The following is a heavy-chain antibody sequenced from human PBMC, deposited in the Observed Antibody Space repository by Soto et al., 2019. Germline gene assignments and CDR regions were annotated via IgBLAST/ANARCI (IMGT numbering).Heavy chain of an antibody. CDR1: GFTFSASV. D-gene: IGHD3-3*01. CDR2: LSYGAKNK. V-gene: IGHV3-30*03. CDR3: VREEFEDGRGHFTN. J-gene: IGHJ4*02. Sequence: QVLLVESGGGVVQPGRSLRLSCVASGFTFSASVMHWVRQAPGKGLEWMAILSYGAKNKYYADSVKGRFTISRDISESTLYLQMDSLRTEDTAVYYCVREEFEDGRGHFTNWGQGTLVSVSS.